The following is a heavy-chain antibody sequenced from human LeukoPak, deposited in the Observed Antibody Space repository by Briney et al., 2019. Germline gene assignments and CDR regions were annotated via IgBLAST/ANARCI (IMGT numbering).Heavy chain of an antibody. CDR2: INPNSGGT. Sequence: ASVKVSCKASGYTFTGYYMHWVRQAPGQGLEWMGWINPNSGGTNYAQKFQGRVTTTRDTSISTAYMELSRLRSDDTAVYYCARAKYNWNDVGYFDYWGQGTLVTVSS. CDR3: ARAKYNWNDVGYFDY. CDR1: GYTFTGYY. D-gene: IGHD1-20*01. J-gene: IGHJ4*02. V-gene: IGHV1-2*02.